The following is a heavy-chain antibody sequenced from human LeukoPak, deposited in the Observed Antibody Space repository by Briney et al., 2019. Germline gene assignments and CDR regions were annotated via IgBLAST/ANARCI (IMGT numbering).Heavy chain of an antibody. CDR3: ARDIGAGASGDY. CDR1: GYTFTGYY. V-gene: IGHV1-2*02. J-gene: IGHJ4*02. Sequence: ASVKVSCKASGYTFTGYYIHWVRQAPGQGLEWMGWINPNSGGTNYAQKFQGRVTMTRDTSISTAYMELRSLRSDDTAVYYCARDIGAGASGDYWGQGTLVTVSS. CDR2: INPNSGGT. D-gene: IGHD2-8*02.